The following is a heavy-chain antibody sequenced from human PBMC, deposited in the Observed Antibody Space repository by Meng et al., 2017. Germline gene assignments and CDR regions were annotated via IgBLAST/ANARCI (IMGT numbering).Heavy chain of an antibody. CDR1: GFSLSTSGVG. Sequence: ITLKGFGPTRVQPTQTLTLTCTFSGFSLSTSGVGVGWIRQPPGKALEWLALIYWNDDKRYSPSLKSRLTITKDTSKNQVVLTMTNMDPVDTATYYCAHIPYSSSWYEYFQHWGQGTLVTVSS. V-gene: IGHV2-5*01. CDR2: IYWNDDK. CDR3: AHIPYSSSWYEYFQH. D-gene: IGHD6-13*01. J-gene: IGHJ1*01.